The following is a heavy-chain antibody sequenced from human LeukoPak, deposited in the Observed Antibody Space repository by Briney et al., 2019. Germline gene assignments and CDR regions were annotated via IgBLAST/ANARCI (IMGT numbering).Heavy chain of an antibody. J-gene: IGHJ5*02. CDR2: INSDGSST. Sequence: GGSLRLSCAASGFTFSTYWMRWVRQAPGEGLVWVSRINSDGSSTTYADSVKGRFTISRDNAKNTLYLQMNSLRVEDTAVYYCARVKLASQTAWFDPWGQGTLVTVSS. CDR3: ARVKLASQTAWFDP. CDR1: GFTFSTYW. V-gene: IGHV3-74*01.